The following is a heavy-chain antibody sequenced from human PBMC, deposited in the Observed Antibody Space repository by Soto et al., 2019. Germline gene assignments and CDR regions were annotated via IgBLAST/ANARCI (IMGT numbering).Heavy chain of an antibody. D-gene: IGHD3-10*01. CDR1: GYTFTGYY. CDR2: INPNSGGT. V-gene: IGHV1-2*04. Sequence: GASVKVSCKASGYTFTGYYMHWVRQAPGQGLEWMGWINPNSGGTNYAQKFQGWVTTTRDTSISTAYMELSRLRSDDTAVYYCARGGRRSRGGWFDPWGQGTLVTVSS. CDR3: ARGGRRSRGGWFDP. J-gene: IGHJ5*02.